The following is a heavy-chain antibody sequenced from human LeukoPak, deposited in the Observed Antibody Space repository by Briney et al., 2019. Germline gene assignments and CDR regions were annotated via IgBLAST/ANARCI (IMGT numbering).Heavy chain of an antibody. CDR3: ARPNWARRYFDY. CDR1: GYIFTSYS. Sequence: GESLKISCKGSGYIFTSYSIAWVRQMPGKGLEWMGVIYPYDSEIRHSPSFQGQVTISADKSISTANLQWSSLKASDTAMYYCARPNWARRYFDYWGQGTLVTVSS. CDR2: IYPYDSEI. V-gene: IGHV5-51*01. J-gene: IGHJ4*02. D-gene: IGHD7-27*01.